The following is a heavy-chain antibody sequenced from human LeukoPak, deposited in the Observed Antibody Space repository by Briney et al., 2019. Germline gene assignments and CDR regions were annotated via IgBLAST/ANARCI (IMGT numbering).Heavy chain of an antibody. V-gene: IGHV2-5*08. J-gene: IGHJ4*02. CDR3: AHSVWGYYRHFDY. D-gene: IGHD3-16*02. CDR1: GGSISSYYW. CDR2: IYWDDDK. Sequence: KTSETLSLTRTVSGGSISSYYWSWIRQPPRKALEWLALIYWDDDKRYSPSLKSRVTITKDTSKNQVVLTMTNMDPVDTATYYCAHSVWGYYRHFDYWGQGTLVTVSS.